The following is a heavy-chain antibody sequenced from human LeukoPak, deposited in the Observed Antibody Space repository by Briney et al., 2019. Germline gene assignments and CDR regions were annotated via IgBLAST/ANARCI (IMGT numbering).Heavy chain of an antibody. CDR3: ARVDLYCSGGSCYPERFDY. J-gene: IGHJ4*02. CDR1: GYTFTSYA. CDR2: ISAGKGNT. V-gene: IGHV1-3*01. Sequence: ASVKVSCKASGYTFTSYAMHWVRQAPGQRLEWMGWISAGKGNTKYSQKFQGRVTITRDTSASTAYMELSSLRSEDTAVYYCARVDLYCSGGSCYPERFDYWGQGTLVTVSS. D-gene: IGHD2-15*01.